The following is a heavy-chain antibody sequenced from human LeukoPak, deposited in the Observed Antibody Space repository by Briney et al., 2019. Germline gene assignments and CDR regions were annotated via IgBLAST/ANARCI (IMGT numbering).Heavy chain of an antibody. CDR3: ARHYRP. D-gene: IGHD3-10*01. J-gene: IGHJ5*02. CDR2: VHYTGST. CDR1: GGSISSGGYY. V-gene: IGHV4-31*03. Sequence: SETLSLTCTVSGGSISSGGYYWSWIRQHPGKGLEWIGYVHYTGSTYNNPSLKGRVTISIDTSKNQFSLKLNSVTAADTAVYYCARHYRPWGQGTLVTVSS.